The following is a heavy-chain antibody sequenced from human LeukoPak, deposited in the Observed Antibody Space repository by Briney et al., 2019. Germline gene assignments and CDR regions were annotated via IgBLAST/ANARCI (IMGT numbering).Heavy chain of an antibody. D-gene: IGHD3-9*01. J-gene: IGHJ6*04. Sequence: ASVTVSCKASGYTFTSYGISWVRQAPGQGLEWMGWISAYNGNTNYAQKLQRRVTMTTDTSTSTAYMELRSLRSDDTAVYYCARDGIYDILTGGYYYYGMDVWGKGTTVTVSS. CDR1: GYTFTSYG. CDR2: ISAYNGNT. V-gene: IGHV1-18*04. CDR3: ARDGIYDILTGGYYYYGMDV.